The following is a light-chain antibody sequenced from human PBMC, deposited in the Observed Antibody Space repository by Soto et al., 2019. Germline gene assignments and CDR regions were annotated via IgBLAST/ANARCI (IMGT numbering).Light chain of an antibody. CDR3: QSYDGSLSGWV. CDR2: GNS. CDR1: SSNIGAGYD. Sequence: QSVLTQPPSVSGAPGQRVTISCTESSSNIGAGYDVHWYQQLPGTAPKLLIYGNSNRPSGVPDRFSGSKSGTSASLAITGLPAEDEADYYCQSYDGSLSGWVFGGGTKVTGL. J-gene: IGLJ3*02. V-gene: IGLV1-40*01.